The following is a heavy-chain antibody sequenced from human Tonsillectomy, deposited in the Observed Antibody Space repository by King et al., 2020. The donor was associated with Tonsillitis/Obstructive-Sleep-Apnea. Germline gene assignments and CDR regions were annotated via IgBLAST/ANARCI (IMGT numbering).Heavy chain of an antibody. CDR2: IYYSGST. CDR1: GGSISSYY. D-gene: IGHD3-9*01. CDR3: ARTYYDILTGIAFDI. V-gene: IGHV4-59*01. Sequence: QLQESGPGLVKPSETLSLTCTVSGGSISSYYWSWIRQPPGKGLEWIGYIYYSGSTNYNPSLKSRVTIPVDTSKNQFSLKLSSVTAADTAVYYCARTYYDILTGIAFDIWGQGTMVTVSS. J-gene: IGHJ3*02.